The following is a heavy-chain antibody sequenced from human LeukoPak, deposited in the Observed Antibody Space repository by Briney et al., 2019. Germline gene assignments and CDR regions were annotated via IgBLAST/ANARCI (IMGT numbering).Heavy chain of an antibody. J-gene: IGHJ5*02. Sequence: GGSLRHSCAASGFTFSSYAMSWVRQAPGKGLEWVSAISGSGGSTYYADSVKGRFTISRDNSKNTLYLQMNSLRAEDTAVYYCASRGVAGTSNWFDPWGQGTLVTVSS. V-gene: IGHV3-23*01. CDR1: GFTFSSYA. CDR3: ASRGVAGTSNWFDP. D-gene: IGHD2-15*01. CDR2: ISGSGGST.